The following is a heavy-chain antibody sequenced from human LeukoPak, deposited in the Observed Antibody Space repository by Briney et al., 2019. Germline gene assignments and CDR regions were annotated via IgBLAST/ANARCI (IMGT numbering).Heavy chain of an antibody. CDR2: TYYRSKWYN. J-gene: IGHJ5*02. D-gene: IGHD5-12*01. V-gene: IGHV6-1*01. CDR1: GDSVSSNSAA. Sequence: SQTLSLTCAISGDSVSSNSAAWNWIRQSPSRGLEWLGRTYYRSKWYNDYAVSVKSRITINPDTSKNQFSLQLNSVTPEDTAVYYCARGVESGYEPNNWFDPWGQGTLVTVSP. CDR3: ARGVESGYEPNNWFDP.